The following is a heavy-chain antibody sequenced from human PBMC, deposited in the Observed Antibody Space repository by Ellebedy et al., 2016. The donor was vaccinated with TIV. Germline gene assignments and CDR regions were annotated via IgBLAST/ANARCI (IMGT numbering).Heavy chain of an antibody. CDR1: GFNFNIYS. D-gene: IGHD1-1*01. Sequence: PGGSLRLSCTASGFNFNIYSMNWVRQAPGKGLEWRSYITSIGNTKYYADSVRGRFTISRDNAKMSLFLQMNDLSDEDTAVYYCGIEWNSPYYFEFWGPGTLVSVSS. V-gene: IGHV3-48*02. CDR3: GIEWNSPYYFEF. CDR2: ITSIGNTK. J-gene: IGHJ4*02.